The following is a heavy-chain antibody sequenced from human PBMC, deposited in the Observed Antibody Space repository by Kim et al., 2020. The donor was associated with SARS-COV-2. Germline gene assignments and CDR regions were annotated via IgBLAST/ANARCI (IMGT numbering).Heavy chain of an antibody. J-gene: IGHJ4*02. D-gene: IGHD6-19*01. Sequence: YAGSGKGRFTISRKNAKNSLYLQMNSLRAGDSAVYYCTRRLRTQAVAYDYWGQGTLVTVSS. CDR3: TRRLRTQAVAYDY. V-gene: IGHV3-13*01.